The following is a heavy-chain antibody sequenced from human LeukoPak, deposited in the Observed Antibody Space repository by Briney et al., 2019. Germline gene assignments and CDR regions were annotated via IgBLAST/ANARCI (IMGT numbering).Heavy chain of an antibody. D-gene: IGHD6-13*01. CDR2: ISYSGST. Sequence: SSETLSLTCTVSGGSISSSSYYWGWIRQPPGKGLEWIGSISYSGSTYYNPSLKSRVTISVDTSKNQFSLKLSSVTAADTAVYYCARHGRMPAAGTSHRIIDYWGQGTLVTVSS. J-gene: IGHJ4*02. V-gene: IGHV4-39*01. CDR1: GGSISSSSYY. CDR3: ARHGRMPAAGTSHRIIDY.